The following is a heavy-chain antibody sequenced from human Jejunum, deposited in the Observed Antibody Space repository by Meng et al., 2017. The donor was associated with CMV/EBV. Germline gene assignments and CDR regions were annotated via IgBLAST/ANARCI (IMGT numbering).Heavy chain of an antibody. CDR2: VDNRGPT. J-gene: IGHJ4*02. CDR3: AGGWGTTSPWDY. CDR1: GASIIGYY. D-gene: IGHD3-16*01. Sequence: VSGASIIGYYWHWIRQTPGKGLWWIGYVDNRGPTKYNPPPKGRFTISVDTSKSQFSLELRSVIAAAPAVFYCAGGWGTTSPWDYWGQGTLVTVSS. V-gene: IGHV4-59*01.